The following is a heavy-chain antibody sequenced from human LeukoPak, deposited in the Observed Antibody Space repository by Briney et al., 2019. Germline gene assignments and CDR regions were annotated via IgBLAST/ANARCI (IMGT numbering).Heavy chain of an antibody. Sequence: GASVKVSCKVSGYTLTELSMHWARQAPGKGLEWVGGFDPEDGETIYAQKFQCRVTMTEDTSTDTAYMELSSLRSEDTAVYYCATDRIGGGGDRMDVWGKGTTVTVSS. J-gene: IGHJ6*03. V-gene: IGHV1-24*01. D-gene: IGHD2-21*02. CDR3: ATDRIGGGGDRMDV. CDR2: FDPEDGET. CDR1: GYTLTELS.